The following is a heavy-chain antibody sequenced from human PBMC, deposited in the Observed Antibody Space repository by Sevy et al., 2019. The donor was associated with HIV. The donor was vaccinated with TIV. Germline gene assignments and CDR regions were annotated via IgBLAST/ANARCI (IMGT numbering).Heavy chain of an antibody. CDR3: ARESIAVAGIGYYFDS. D-gene: IGHD6-19*01. CDR2: IWYDGSNK. J-gene: IGHJ4*02. Sequence: GGSLRLSCAAFGFAYSGYGMHWVRQAPGKGLEWVAVIWYDGSNKEYADSMKGRFNISRDNSKTTLYLQMNSLRAEDTAVYYCARESIAVAGIGYYFDSWGQGTLVTVSS. V-gene: IGHV3-33*01. CDR1: GFAYSGYG.